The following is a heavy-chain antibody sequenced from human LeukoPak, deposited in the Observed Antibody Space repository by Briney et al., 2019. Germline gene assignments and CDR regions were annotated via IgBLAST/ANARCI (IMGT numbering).Heavy chain of an antibody. V-gene: IGHV3-30*04. CDR2: ISYDGSNK. CDR1: GFTFSSYA. D-gene: IGHD1-26*01. Sequence: TGGSLRLSCAASGFTFSSYAMHWVRQAPGKGLEWVAVISYDGSNKYYADSVKGRFTISRDNSKNTLYLQMNSLRAEDTAVYYCARDRHAVGASYYFDYWGQGTLVTVSS. CDR3: ARDRHAVGASYYFDY. J-gene: IGHJ4*02.